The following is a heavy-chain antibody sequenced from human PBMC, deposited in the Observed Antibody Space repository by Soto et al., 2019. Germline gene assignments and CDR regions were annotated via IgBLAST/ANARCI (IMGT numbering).Heavy chain of an antibody. D-gene: IGHD3-10*01. Sequence: PGGSLRLSCEASGFTFNDYSMDWVRQAPEEGLEWVSSISSSGTYIYYADSVKGRFAISRDNANNVMYLQMDTLRAEDTAVYYCVRAGHVFDVHYYGMDLWGQGTTVTI. J-gene: IGHJ6*02. CDR2: ISSSGTYI. V-gene: IGHV3-21*01. CDR1: GFTFNDYS. CDR3: VRAGHVFDVHYYGMDL.